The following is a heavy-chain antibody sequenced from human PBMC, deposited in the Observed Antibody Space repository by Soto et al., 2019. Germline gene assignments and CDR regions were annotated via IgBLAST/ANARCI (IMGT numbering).Heavy chain of an antibody. Sequence: PGGSLRLSCAASGFTFSSYAMSWVRQAPGKGLEWVSAISGSGGSTYYADSVKGRFTISRDNSKNTLYLQMNSLRAEDTAVYYCAKDRLWQLVRRYFDYWGQGTLVTVSS. J-gene: IGHJ4*02. V-gene: IGHV3-23*01. D-gene: IGHD6-13*01. CDR1: GFTFSSYA. CDR3: AKDRLWQLVRRYFDY. CDR2: ISGSGGST.